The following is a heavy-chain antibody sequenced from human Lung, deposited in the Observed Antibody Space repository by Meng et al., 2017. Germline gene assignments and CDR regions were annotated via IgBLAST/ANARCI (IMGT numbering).Heavy chain of an antibody. CDR1: GFTFSNAY. J-gene: IGHJ4*02. CDR2: IKSKPDGETI. D-gene: IGHD5-12*01. V-gene: IGHV3-15*01. CDR3: SGHIDS. Sequence: EVQLVESGGGLVKPGGSLRLSCEGSGFTFSNAYMTWVRQVPGKRLEWVGRIKSKPDGETIDYAAPVKGRFTISRDDSKNTVYLQMNSLKTEDTAVYYCSGHIDSWGQGTLVTVSS.